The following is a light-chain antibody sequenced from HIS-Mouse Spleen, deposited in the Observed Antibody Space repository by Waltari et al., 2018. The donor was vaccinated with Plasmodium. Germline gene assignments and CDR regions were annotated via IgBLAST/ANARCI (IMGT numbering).Light chain of an antibody. J-gene: IGLJ1*01. CDR2: DVS. CDR1: RSDVVGYNY. V-gene: IGLV2-11*01. CDR3: CSYAGSYTYV. Sequence: QSALTQPRSVSGSPGQSVPISSTGTRSDVVGYNYVSWYQQHPGKAPKLMIYDVSKRPSGVPDRFSGSKSGNTASLTISGLQAEDEADYYCCSYAGSYTYVFGTGTKVTVL.